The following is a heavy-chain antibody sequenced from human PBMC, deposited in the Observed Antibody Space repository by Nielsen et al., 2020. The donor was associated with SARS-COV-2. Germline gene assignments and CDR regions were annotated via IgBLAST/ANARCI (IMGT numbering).Heavy chain of an antibody. Sequence: GGSLRLSCAASGFTFSSYWMSWVRQAPGKGLEWVGRIRSEANDYATAYAASVKGRFTISRDDSRNTTYLQLYRLKTEDTALYFCTRGLSDFWGQGTLVTVSS. CDR1: GFTFSSYW. D-gene: IGHD2-2*01. V-gene: IGHV3-73*01. CDR3: TRGLSDF. CDR2: IRSEANDYAT. J-gene: IGHJ4*02.